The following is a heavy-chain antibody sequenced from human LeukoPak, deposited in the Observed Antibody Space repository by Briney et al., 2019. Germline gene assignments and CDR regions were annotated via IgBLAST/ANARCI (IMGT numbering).Heavy chain of an antibody. CDR2: IIPIFGTA. V-gene: IGHV1-69*05. CDR3: ARPQYYGSGSPLDY. D-gene: IGHD3-10*01. Sequence: SSVKVSCKASGGTFSSYAISWVRQAPGQGLEWMGRIIPIFGTANYAQKFQGRVTITTDESTSTAHMELSSLRSEDTAVYYCARPQYYGSGSPLDYWGQGTLVTVSS. J-gene: IGHJ4*02. CDR1: GGTFSSYA.